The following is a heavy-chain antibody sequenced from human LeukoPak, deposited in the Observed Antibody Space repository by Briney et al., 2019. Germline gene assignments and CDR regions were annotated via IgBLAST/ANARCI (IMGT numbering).Heavy chain of an antibody. J-gene: IGHJ3*02. CDR2: IIPIFGTA. V-gene: IGHV1-69*05. CDR1: GYTFTSYG. Sequence: GASVKVSCKASGYTFTSYGISWVRQAPGQGLEWMGGIIPIFGTANYAQKFQGRVTITTDESTSTAYMELSSLRSEDTAVYYCAVGWSQRPNAFDIWGQGTMVTVSS. D-gene: IGHD3-3*01. CDR3: AVGWSQRPNAFDI.